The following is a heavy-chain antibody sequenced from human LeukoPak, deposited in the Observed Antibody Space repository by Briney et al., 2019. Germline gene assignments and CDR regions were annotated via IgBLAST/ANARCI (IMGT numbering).Heavy chain of an antibody. CDR3: ARAPGVWGELSP. CDR1: GDSISSYY. J-gene: IGHJ5*02. V-gene: IGHV4-4*07. CDR2: FYPSGRI. D-gene: IGHD3-16*02. Sequence: SETLSLTCIVYGDSISSYYRIWIRQPAGKGLEWIGHFYPSGRINYNPSLRSRVTMSGHTSKNQFSLKLNSVTAADTAMYYCARAPGVWGELSPWGQGTLVTVSS.